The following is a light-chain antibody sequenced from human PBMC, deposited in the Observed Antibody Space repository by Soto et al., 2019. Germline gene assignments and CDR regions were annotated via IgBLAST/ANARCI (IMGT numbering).Light chain of an antibody. CDR3: ESFDSSLGGSGV. CDR1: TSNIGAGYE. CDR2: GHN. Sequence: QSVLTQPPSVSGAPGQRVTISCTGSTSNIGAGYEVHWYQQVPGTAPKLLVSGHNNRPSEVPDRFFGSKSGTSASLTITGPQAEDEADYYCESFDSSLGGSGVFGGGTKLTVL. J-gene: IGLJ3*02. V-gene: IGLV1-40*01.